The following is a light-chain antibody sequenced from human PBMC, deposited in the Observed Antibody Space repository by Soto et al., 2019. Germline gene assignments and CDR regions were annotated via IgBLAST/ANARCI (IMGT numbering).Light chain of an antibody. CDR2: RNT. CDR1: SSNIGAGYE. Sequence: QSVLTQPPSVSGAPGQRVTISCIGGSSNIGAGYEVHWYQQLPGTVPKLLIYRNTYRPSGIPDRFSGSKSGTSATLGITGLQTGDEADYYCETWDSSLSAGVFGTGTKVTV. J-gene: IGLJ1*01. V-gene: IGLV1-40*01. CDR3: ETWDSSLSAGV.